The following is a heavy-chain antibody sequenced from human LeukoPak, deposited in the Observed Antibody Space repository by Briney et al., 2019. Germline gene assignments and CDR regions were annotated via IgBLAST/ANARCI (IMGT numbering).Heavy chain of an antibody. D-gene: IGHD6-19*01. CDR2: VNHGGSS. V-gene: IGHV4-34*01. CDR1: GGSFSGYY. Sequence: SETLSRTCAVYGGSFSGYYWSWIRQPPGKGLEWIGEVNHGGSSNYNPSLKSRVTISIDTSKNQFSLKLSSVTAADTAVYYCARDYVGVAGTFDYWGQGTLVTVSS. CDR3: ARDYVGVAGTFDY. J-gene: IGHJ4*02.